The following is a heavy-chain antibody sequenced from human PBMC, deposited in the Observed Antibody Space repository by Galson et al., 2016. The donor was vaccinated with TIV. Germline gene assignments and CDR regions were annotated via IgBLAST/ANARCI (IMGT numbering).Heavy chain of an antibody. CDR3: AKDSSDTSMVLFVFQD. J-gene: IGHJ1*01. CDR1: GFTFSNYA. CDR2: ISGSGLGT. Sequence: SLRLSCAASGFTFSNYAMSWVRQAPGKGLEWVSAISGSGLGTFYADSVKGRFTISRGNSKNTLYLQMSSLRAEDAAVYYCAKDSSDTSMVLFVFQDWGQGTLVTVSS. V-gene: IGHV3-23*01. D-gene: IGHD5-18*01.